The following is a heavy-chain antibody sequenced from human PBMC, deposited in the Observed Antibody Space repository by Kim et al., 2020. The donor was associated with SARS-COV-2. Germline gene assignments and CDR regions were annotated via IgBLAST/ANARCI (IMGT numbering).Heavy chain of an antibody. D-gene: IGHD7-27*01. CDR3: ARPRALTWEGVFFDY. Sequence: SETLSLTCTVSGVSITTNSYYWGWIRQPPGKGLEWIGSIYYSGSAYYNPSLKSRVTISVDTSKNEFFLNLSSVTAADTAIYYCARPRALTWEGVFFDYWGQGTLVTVSS. J-gene: IGHJ4*02. CDR1: GVSITTNSYY. CDR2: IYYSGSA. V-gene: IGHV4-39*01.